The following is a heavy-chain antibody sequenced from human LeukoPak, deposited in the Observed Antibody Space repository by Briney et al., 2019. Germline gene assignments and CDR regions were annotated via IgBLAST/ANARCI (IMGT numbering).Heavy chain of an antibody. J-gene: IGHJ4*03. D-gene: IGHD6-19*01. V-gene: IGHV3-23*01. Sequence: GGSLRLSCAASGFTFSNYDMYWVRQAPGKGLEWISHISDSGSTIYYADSVKGRFTISRDNSKNTLYLQMTSLRAEDTAVYYCEQYSRDWYSVYDDLDQWTLFNGTS. CDR1: GFTFSNYD. CDR3: EQYSRDWYSVYDD. CDR2: ISDSGSTI.